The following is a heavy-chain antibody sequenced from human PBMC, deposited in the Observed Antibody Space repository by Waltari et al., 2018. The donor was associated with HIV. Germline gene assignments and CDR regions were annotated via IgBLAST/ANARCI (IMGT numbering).Heavy chain of an antibody. CDR1: GFSLHPYA. D-gene: IGHD3-9*01. Sequence: EVQLVESGGGSVRPGGSLRLYCADSGFSLHPYALKWVRQAPGKVLELVSYISSKSDPIDYADSVKGRFTISRDNAKNSLYLQMNSLRDDDTAVYYCARGLHRGGHYFGMDVWGRGTTVIVSS. CDR2: ISSKSDPI. J-gene: IGHJ6*02. CDR3: ARGLHRGGHYFGMDV. V-gene: IGHV3-48*02.